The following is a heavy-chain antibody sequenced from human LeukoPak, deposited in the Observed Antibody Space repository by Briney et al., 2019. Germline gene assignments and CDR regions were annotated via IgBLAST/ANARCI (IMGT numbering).Heavy chain of an antibody. Sequence: GGSLRLSCAASGFTFSSYAMSWVRQAPGKGLEWVSAISGSGGSTYYADSVKGRFTISRDNSKNTLYLQMNSLRVEDTAVYYCAKGGSSWSHFDYWGQGTLVTVSS. CDR1: GFTFSSYA. CDR3: AKGGSSWSHFDY. J-gene: IGHJ4*02. CDR2: ISGSGGST. D-gene: IGHD6-13*01. V-gene: IGHV3-23*01.